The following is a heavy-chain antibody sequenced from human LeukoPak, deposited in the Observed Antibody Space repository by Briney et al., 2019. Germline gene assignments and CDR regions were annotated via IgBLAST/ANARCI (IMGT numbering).Heavy chain of an antibody. CDR3: AGEIPFDY. V-gene: IGHV3-48*01. J-gene: IGHJ4*02. Sequence: GGSLRLSCAASGFTFSSYSMNWVRQAPGKGLEGVSYISSSSSTIYYADSVKGRFTISRDNAKNSLYLQMNSLRAEDTAVYYCAGEIPFDYWGQGTLVTVSS. CDR1: GFTFSSYS. CDR2: ISSSSSTI.